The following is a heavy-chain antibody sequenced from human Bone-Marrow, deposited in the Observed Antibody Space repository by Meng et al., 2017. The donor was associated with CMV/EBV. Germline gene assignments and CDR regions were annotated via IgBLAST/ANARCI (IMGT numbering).Heavy chain of an antibody. J-gene: IGHJ3*02. V-gene: IGHV1-69*10. CDR2: IIPILGIA. CDR1: GGTFSRYA. CDR3: ASHIAARSPAFWLAFDI. Sequence: SVKVSCKASGGTFSRYAISWVRQAPGQGLEWMGGIIPILGIANYAQKFQGRVTITADKSTSTAYMELSSLRSEDTAVYYCASHIAARSPAFWLAFDIWGQGKMVNVPS. D-gene: IGHD6-6*01.